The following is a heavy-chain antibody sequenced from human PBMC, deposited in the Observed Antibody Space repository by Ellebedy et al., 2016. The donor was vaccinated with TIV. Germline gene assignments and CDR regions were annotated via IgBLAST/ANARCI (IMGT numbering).Heavy chain of an antibody. CDR1: GGSVSSGSYH. CDR3: ATDGSVYTLDV. V-gene: IGHV4-61*01. J-gene: IGHJ6*02. CDR2: FYNSGST. Sequence: MPSETLSLTCTVSGGSVSSGSYHWSWIRQPPGKGLEWIGYFYNSGSTKYNPSLKSRVTISVDGSQNQFSLKLNSVAAADTAVYYCATDGSVYTLDVWGQGTTVTVSS. D-gene: IGHD5/OR15-5a*01.